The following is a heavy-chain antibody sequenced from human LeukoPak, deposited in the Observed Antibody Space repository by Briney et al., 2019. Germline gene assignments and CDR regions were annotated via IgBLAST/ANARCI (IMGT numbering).Heavy chain of an antibody. D-gene: IGHD2-2*01. CDR3: AKVIVVVPAASFDY. J-gene: IGHJ4*02. CDR1: GFTFSSYA. Sequence: GGSLRLPCAASGFTFSSYAMSWVRQAPGKGLEWVSAISGSGGSTYYADSVKGRFTISRDNSKNTLYLQMNSLRAEDTAVYYCAKVIVVVPAASFDYWGQGTLVTVSS. CDR2: ISGSGGST. V-gene: IGHV3-23*01.